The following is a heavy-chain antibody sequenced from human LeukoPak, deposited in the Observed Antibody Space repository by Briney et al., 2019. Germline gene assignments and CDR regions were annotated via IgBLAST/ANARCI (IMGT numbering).Heavy chain of an antibody. CDR3: ANEIRPNDY. V-gene: IGHV3-23*01. CDR1: AFAFSNHA. J-gene: IGHJ4*02. D-gene: IGHD4-17*01. CDR2: ISISGGTT. Sequence: GGSLKLSCTASAFAFSNHAMSWVRQAPGKGLEWVSSISISGGTTYYADSVKGRFTISRENSKSTLYLQMNNLRADDTAVYYCANEIRPNDYWGQGTLVTVSS.